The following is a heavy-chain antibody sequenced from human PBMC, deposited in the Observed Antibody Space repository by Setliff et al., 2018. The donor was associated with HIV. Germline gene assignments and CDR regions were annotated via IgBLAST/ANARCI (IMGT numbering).Heavy chain of an antibody. D-gene: IGHD7-27*01. Sequence: PSETLSLTCAVYGGSFSGYYWSWIRQPPGKGLEWIGEINHSGSTNYNPSLKSRVTISVDTSKNQFSLKLSSVTAADTAVYYCTRALRLSGDCFDYWGQGTVVTVSS. CDR3: TRALRLSGDCFDY. CDR1: GGSFSGYY. CDR2: INHSGST. V-gene: IGHV4-34*01. J-gene: IGHJ4*02.